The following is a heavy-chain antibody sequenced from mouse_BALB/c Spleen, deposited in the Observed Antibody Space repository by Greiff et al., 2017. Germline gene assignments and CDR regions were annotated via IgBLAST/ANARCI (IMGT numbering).Heavy chain of an antibody. V-gene: IGHV2-2*02. CDR2: IWSGGST. CDR3: ARGGYDLYYAMDY. Sequence: VKLKQSGPGLVQPSQSLSITCTVSGFSLTSYGVHWVRQSPGKGLEWLGVIWSGGSTDYNAAFISRLSISKDNSKSQVFFKMNSLQANDTAIYYCARGGYDLYYAMDYWGQGTSVTVSS. J-gene: IGHJ4*01. CDR1: GFSLTSYG. D-gene: IGHD2-3*01.